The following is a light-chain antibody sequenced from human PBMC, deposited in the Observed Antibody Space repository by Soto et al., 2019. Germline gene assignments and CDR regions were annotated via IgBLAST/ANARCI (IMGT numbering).Light chain of an antibody. V-gene: IGLV2-23*01. CDR3: CSYAGGTSVV. Sequence: QSALNQPASVYGSHGQSITISCTGTSSDVGSYNLVSWYQQHPGKAPKLMIYEDIERPSGVSNRFSGSKSGNTASLTISGLQTDDEADYYCCSYAGGTSVVFGGGTKLTFL. J-gene: IGLJ2*01. CDR1: SSDVGSYNL. CDR2: EDI.